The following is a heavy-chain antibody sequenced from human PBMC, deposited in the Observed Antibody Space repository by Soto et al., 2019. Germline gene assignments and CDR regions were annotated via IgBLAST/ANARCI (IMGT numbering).Heavy chain of an antibody. CDR3: ARGDRISIFGVLTWLDP. Sequence: SSVTVAFKDYRCTFTGYYIHGVRQAPVQVLEWMGWIIPDSGATNYTQKFQGRVTMTSETSTSTAFLELSRLRSDDTAVYLCARGDRISIFGVLTWLDPWGQGTVVT. CDR1: RCTFTGYY. V-gene: IGHV1-2*02. J-gene: IGHJ5*02. CDR2: IIPDSGAT. D-gene: IGHD3-3*01.